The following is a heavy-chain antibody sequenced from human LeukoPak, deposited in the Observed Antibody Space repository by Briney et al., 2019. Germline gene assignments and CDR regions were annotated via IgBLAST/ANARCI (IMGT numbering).Heavy chain of an antibody. CDR2: ITWNSGNI. V-gene: IGHV3-9*01. CDR1: GFTVSSNY. Sequence: GGSLRLSCAASGFTVSSNYMSWVRQAPGKGLEWVSGITWNSGNIGYADSVKGRFTISRDSAKNSLYLQMNSLRAEDTALYYCAKDVWRGPFDAFDIWGQGTMVTVSS. D-gene: IGHD3-3*01. J-gene: IGHJ3*02. CDR3: AKDVWRGPFDAFDI.